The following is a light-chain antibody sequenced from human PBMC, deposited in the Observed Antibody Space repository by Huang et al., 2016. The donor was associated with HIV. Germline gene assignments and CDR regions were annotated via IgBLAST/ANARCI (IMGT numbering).Light chain of an antibody. CDR2: GAS. CDR3: QESDTWPRLT. V-gene: IGKV3-11*01. Sequence: IVLTQSPASLSLSPGERATLSCRASQSVSHYLAWYQHKPGQPPRLLLYGASRSATDIPPRFNGTGSWTDFTLTISSLETEDSAVYYCQESDTWPRLTLGGGTKVEIK. CDR1: QSVSHY. J-gene: IGKJ4*01.